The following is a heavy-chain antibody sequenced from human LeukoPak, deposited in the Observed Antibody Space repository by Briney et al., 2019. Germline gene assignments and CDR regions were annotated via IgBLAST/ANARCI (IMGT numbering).Heavy chain of an antibody. CDR1: GFTFSSYW. V-gene: IGHV3-74*01. J-gene: IGHJ4*02. CDR3: ARDWDYDFWSGYSPFDY. Sequence: GGSLRLSCAASGFTFSSYWMHWVRQAPGKGLVWVSRINSDGSSTSYADSVKGRFTISRDNVKNTLYLQMNSLRAEDTAVYYCARDWDYDFWSGYSPFDYWGQGTLVTVSS. CDR2: INSDGSST. D-gene: IGHD3-3*01.